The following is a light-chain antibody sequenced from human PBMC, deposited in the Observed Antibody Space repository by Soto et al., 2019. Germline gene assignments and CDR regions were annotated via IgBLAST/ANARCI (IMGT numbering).Light chain of an antibody. V-gene: IGLV1-51*02. Sequence: QSALTQPPSVSAAPGQKVTISCSGSSSNIGNNYVSWYQQLPGTAPKLLIYETNKRPSGIPDRFSGSKSGTSATLGITGLQTGDEADYYCGTWDSGLSAHVFGTGTKLTVL. J-gene: IGLJ1*01. CDR1: SSNIGNNY. CDR2: ETN. CDR3: GTWDSGLSAHV.